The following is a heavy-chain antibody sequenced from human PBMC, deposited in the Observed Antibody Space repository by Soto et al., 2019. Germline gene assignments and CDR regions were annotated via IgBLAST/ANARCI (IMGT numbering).Heavy chain of an antibody. CDR3: ARDNARPQLGGNYYYILDV. CDR1: GGTFRNSA. CDR2: IMPIFRTP. V-gene: IGHV1-69*12. Sequence: QVQLEQSGAEVKKPGSSVKVSCKASGGTFRNSAISWVRQAPGQGLEWMGGIMPIFRTPDYAHKFQGRVTITADDSTSKAYMELSGLRSDDTAVYYCARDNARPQLGGNYYYILDVWGHGTTVTVSS. D-gene: IGHD3-3*02. J-gene: IGHJ6*02.